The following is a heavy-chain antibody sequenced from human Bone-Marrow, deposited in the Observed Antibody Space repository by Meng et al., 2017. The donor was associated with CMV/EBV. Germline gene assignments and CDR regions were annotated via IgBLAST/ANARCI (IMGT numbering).Heavy chain of an antibody. D-gene: IGHD2-15*01. Sequence: ASVKVSCKASGYTFTGYYMHWVRQAPGQGLEWMGWINPNSGGTNYAQKFQGRVTMTRDTSISTAYMELSRLRSDDTAVYYCARGEGCSGGSCYSGNDYFDYWGQGTLVTVYS. CDR3: ARGEGCSGGSCYSGNDYFDY. V-gene: IGHV1-2*02. CDR1: GYTFTGYY. CDR2: INPNSGGT. J-gene: IGHJ4*02.